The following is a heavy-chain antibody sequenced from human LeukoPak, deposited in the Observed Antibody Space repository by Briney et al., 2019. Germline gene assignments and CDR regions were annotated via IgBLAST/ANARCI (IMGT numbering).Heavy chain of an antibody. D-gene: IGHD6-19*01. J-gene: IGHJ4*02. CDR1: GFTFSSYG. CDR2: IWYDGSNK. V-gene: IGHV3-33*01. Sequence: PGGSLRLSCAASGFTFSSYGMHWVRQAPGKGLEWVAVIWYDGSNKYYADSVKGRFTISRDNSKNTLYLQMNCLRAEDTAVYYCARDLLEQQWLVPHYWGQGTLVTVSS. CDR3: ARDLLEQQWLVPHY.